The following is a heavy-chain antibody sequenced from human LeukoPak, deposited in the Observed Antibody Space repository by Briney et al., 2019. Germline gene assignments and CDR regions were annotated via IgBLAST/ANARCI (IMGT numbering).Heavy chain of an antibody. CDR2: INPTGGST. CDR3: ARTAARRFDY. D-gene: IGHD6-6*01. J-gene: IGHJ4*02. CDR1: GYTFPSYF. V-gene: IGHV1-46*01. Sequence: GASVTVSCKASGYTFPSYFMHWVRQAPGQGLEWMGIINPTGGSTTYAQKFQGRVTMTRDTSTSTVYMELSSLRSDDTAVYYCARTAARRFDYWGQGTLVTVSS.